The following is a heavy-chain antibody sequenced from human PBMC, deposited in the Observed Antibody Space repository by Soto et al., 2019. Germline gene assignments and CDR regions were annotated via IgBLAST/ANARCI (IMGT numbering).Heavy chain of an antibody. D-gene: IGHD2-15*01. V-gene: IGHV3-30-3*01. Sequence: QVQLVESGGGVVQPGRSLRLSCAASGFTFSSYAMHGVRQAPGKGLGGVAVISKEGSNKYYADSVKGRFTISRDNSKNTLYLQMNSLRAEDTAVYYCAREGPYCSGGSCYDYSYYYYGMDVWGQGTTVTVSS. CDR2: ISKEGSNK. CDR3: AREGPYCSGGSCYDYSYYYYGMDV. CDR1: GFTFSSYA. J-gene: IGHJ6*02.